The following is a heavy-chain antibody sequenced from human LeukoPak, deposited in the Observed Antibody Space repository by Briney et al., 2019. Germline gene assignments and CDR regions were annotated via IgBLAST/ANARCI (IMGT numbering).Heavy chain of an antibody. CDR2: TYHSGST. CDR3: ARERLREMAKISRAVYIDL. J-gene: IGHJ2*01. V-gene: IGHV4-39*07. Sequence: SETLSLTCAVSGGSLSSSSYYWGWLRPPPGKGREWMGSTYHSGSTYHNPSLKSRVTISVDASKNQFSLKLSSVTAADAAVYYCARERLREMAKISRAVYIDLWGRGTLVTVSS. D-gene: IGHD5-24*01. CDR1: GGSLSSSSYY.